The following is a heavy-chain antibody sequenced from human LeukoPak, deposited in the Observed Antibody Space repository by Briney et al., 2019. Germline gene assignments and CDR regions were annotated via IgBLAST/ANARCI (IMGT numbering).Heavy chain of an antibody. CDR2: IWYDGSHA. CDR1: GFTFSTYG. V-gene: IGHV3-33*06. Sequence: PGGSLRLSCSASGFTFSTYGMNWVRQAPGKGLEWVAVIWYDGSHANYADAVKGRFTISRDNSQNTLYLQMNSLRAEDTAVYYCTKDPNGDYVGAFDPWGQGTLVTVSS. D-gene: IGHD4-17*01. J-gene: IGHJ5*02. CDR3: TKDPNGDYVGAFDP.